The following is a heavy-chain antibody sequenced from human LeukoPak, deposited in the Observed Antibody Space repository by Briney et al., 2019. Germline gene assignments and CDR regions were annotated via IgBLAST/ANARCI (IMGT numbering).Heavy chain of an antibody. J-gene: IGHJ4*02. CDR1: GYTLAEIS. CDR3: AIDVGELLTY. Sequence: RASVKVSCKVSGYTLAEISMHWVRQAPGKGLEWMGGVDPEDGEIIYAQNFQGRVTMTEDTSTDTAYMNLSSLRSEDTAVYYCAIDVGELLTYWGQGTLVTVSS. CDR2: VDPEDGEI. V-gene: IGHV1-24*01. D-gene: IGHD3-16*01.